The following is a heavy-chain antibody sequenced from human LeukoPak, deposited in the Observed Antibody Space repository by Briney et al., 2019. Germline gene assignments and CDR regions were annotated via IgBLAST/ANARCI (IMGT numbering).Heavy chain of an antibody. V-gene: IGHV3-30-3*01. Sequence: GGSLRLSCAASGFTFSSYAMHWVRQAPGKGLEWVAVISYDGSNKYYTDSVKGRFTISRDNSKNTLYLQMNSLRAEDTAVYYCARDTTGVEGTDVDTAMAINYWGQGTLVTVSS. CDR3: ARDTTGVEGTDVDTAMAINY. D-gene: IGHD5-18*01. CDR1: GFTFSSYA. J-gene: IGHJ4*02. CDR2: ISYDGSNK.